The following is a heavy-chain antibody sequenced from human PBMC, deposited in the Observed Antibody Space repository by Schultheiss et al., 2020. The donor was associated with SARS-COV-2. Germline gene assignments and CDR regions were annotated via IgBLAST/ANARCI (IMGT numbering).Heavy chain of an antibody. CDR3: AKDTAMVTCFDY. CDR2: IWYDGSNK. J-gene: IGHJ4*02. V-gene: IGHV3-33*06. CDR1: GFTFSSYG. D-gene: IGHD5-18*01. Sequence: GGSLRLSCAASGFTFSSYGMHWVRQAPGKGLEWVAVIWYDGSNKYYADSVKGRFTISRDNSKNTLYLQMNSLRAEDTAVYYCAKDTAMVTCFDYWGQGTLVTVSS.